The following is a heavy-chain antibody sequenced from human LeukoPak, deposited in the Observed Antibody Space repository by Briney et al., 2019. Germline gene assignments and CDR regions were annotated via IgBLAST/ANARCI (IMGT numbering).Heavy chain of an antibody. V-gene: IGHV3-30*18. CDR1: GFTFSSYG. D-gene: IGHD3-10*01. Sequence: GGSLRLSCAAPGFTFSSYGMHWVRQAPGKGLEWVAVISYDGSNKYYADSVKGRFTLSRDNTKNTLYLQINSLRAEDTPVYYGAKSRLLSRLKWFGEGRGDYWGEGTLVTVSS. J-gene: IGHJ4*02. CDR2: ISYDGSNK. CDR3: AKSRLLSRLKWFGEGRGDY.